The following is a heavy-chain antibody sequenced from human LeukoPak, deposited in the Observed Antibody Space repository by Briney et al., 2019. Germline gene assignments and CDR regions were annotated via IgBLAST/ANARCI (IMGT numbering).Heavy chain of an antibody. CDR2: ISAYNGNT. J-gene: IGHJ3*02. CDR1: GYTFTSYG. Sequence: ASVKVSCKASGYTFTSYGISWVRQAPGQGLEWMGWISAYNGNTNYAQKLQGRVTMTTDTSTSTAYMELRSLRSDDTAVYHCARAVMITFGGVIGAFDIWGQGTMVTVSS. V-gene: IGHV1-18*01. CDR3: ARAVMITFGGVIGAFDI. D-gene: IGHD3-16*01.